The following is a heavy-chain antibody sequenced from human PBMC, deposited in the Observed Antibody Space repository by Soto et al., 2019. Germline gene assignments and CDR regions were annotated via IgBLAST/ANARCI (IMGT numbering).Heavy chain of an antibody. J-gene: IGHJ3*02. CDR2: INPSGAST. Sequence: QVQLVQSGAEVKKPGASVKVACKASGYSFNSYYMHWVRQAPGQGPEWMGVINPSGASTSYAQKFQGRVTMTRDTITSTVYMELSSLRSEDTALYYCASDYNAYQRQPVFDMWGQGTLVTVSS. D-gene: IGHD3-10*01. CDR1: GYSFNSYY. CDR3: ASDYNAYQRQPVFDM. V-gene: IGHV1-46*02.